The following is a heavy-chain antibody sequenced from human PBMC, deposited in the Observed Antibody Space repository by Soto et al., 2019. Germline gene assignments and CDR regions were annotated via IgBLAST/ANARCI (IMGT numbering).Heavy chain of an antibody. V-gene: IGHV4-34*01. J-gene: IGHJ6*02. CDR2: INHSGIT. Sequence: QVQLQQWGAGLLKPSETLSLTCAVYGGSFSGYYWSWIRQPPGKELEWIGEINHSGITNYNPSLKSRVTISVDTSKNQFSLKLSSVTAAAMAVYYCARVTLWSYYYGMDVWGQGTTVTVSS. D-gene: IGHD5-18*01. CDR3: ARVTLWSYYYGMDV. CDR1: GGSFSGYY.